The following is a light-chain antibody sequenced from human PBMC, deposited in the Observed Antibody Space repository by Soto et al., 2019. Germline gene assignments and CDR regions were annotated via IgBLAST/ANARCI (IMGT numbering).Light chain of an antibody. CDR2: GNT. CDR1: SSNIGSTYD. V-gene: IGLV1-40*01. CDR3: QSYDDSLSVHYV. Sequence: QLVLTQPPSVSGAPGQRVTISCTGSSSNIGSTYDVQWYQQLPGTAPKLLIHGNTNRPSGVPDRFSGSKSGTSASLAITGLQADDESEYYCQSYDDSLSVHYVFGTGTKVTVL. J-gene: IGLJ1*01.